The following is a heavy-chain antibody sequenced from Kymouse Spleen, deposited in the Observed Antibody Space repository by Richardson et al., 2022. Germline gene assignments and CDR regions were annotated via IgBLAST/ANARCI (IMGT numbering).Heavy chain of an antibody. D-gene: IGHD2-8*01. V-gene: IGHV4-34*01. J-gene: IGHJ5*02. Sequence: QVQLQQWGAGLLKPSETLSLTCAVYGGSFSGYYWSWIRQPPGKGLEWIGEINHSGSTNYNPSLKSRVTISVDTSKNQFSLKLSSVTAADTAVYYCARGRDCTNGVCYRGFDPWGQGTLVTVSS. CDR2: INHSGST. CDR3: ARGRDCTNGVCYRGFDP. CDR1: GGSFSGYY.